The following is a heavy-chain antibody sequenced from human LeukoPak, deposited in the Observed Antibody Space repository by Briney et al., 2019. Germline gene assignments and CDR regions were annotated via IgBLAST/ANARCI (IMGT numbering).Heavy chain of an antibody. CDR1: GFTFSRYD. J-gene: IGHJ6*02. CDR2: IGTAGNT. CDR3: ARASRIAVAGTGGAYYYYYGMDV. Sequence: GGSLRLTCAASGFTFSRYDMHWVRQATGKGLEWVSAIGTAGNTYYPGSVKGRFTISRENAKNSLCLQMNSLRAGDTAVYYCARASRIAVAGTGGAYYYYYGMDVWGQGTTVTVSS. V-gene: IGHV3-13*01. D-gene: IGHD6-19*01.